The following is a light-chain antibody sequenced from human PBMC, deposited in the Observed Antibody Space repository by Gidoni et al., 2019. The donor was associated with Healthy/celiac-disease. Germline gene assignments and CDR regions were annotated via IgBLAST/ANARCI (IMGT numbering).Light chain of an antibody. CDR3: AAWDDSLNGVV. CDR2: NNN. CDR1: SSNIGSNT. V-gene: IGLV1-44*01. Sequence: SVLPQPPSASGTPGQRVTTSCSGSSSNIGSNTVHWYQQLPGTAPKLLIYNNNQLPSGVPDRFSGSKSGTSASLAISGLQSEDEADYYCAAWDDSLNGVVFGGGTKLTVL. J-gene: IGLJ2*01.